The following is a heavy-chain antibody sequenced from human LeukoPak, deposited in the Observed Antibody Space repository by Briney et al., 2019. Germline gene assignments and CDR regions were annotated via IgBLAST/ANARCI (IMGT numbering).Heavy chain of an antibody. CDR3: TIASGDGPSWFDS. CDR1: GFTFSGAA. J-gene: IGHJ5*01. Sequence: GGSLRLSCAASGFTFSGAAVHWVRQASGKGLEWVGRIKSKTNSYATIYAASVRGRFTISRDDSKNTAYLQMNSLKTEDTAAYYCTIASGDGPSWFDSWGEGTLVTVSS. D-gene: IGHD3-10*01. V-gene: IGHV3-73*01. CDR2: IKSKTNSYAT.